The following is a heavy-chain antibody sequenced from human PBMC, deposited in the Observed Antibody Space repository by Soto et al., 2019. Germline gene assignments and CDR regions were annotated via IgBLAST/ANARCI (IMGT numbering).Heavy chain of an antibody. CDR1: GFTFSSYA. V-gene: IGHV3-23*01. Sequence: EVQRLEAGGGLVQPGGSLRLSCAASGFTFSSYAMSWVRQAPGTGLEGVSAISGSGGSTYYAVSVKGRFTISRDNSKNTQYLQMNSLRAEDTAVYYCAITYSTDTGYGGQGPLVAVSS. J-gene: IGHJ4*02. CDR3: AITYSTDTGY. D-gene: IGHD2-15*01. CDR2: ISGSGGST.